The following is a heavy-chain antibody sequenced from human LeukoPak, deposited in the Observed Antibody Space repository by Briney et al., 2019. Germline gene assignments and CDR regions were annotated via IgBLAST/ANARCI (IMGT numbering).Heavy chain of an antibody. V-gene: IGHV4-39*01. Sequence: KPSETLSLTCTVSGGSISSSRYYWGWIRQPPGKGLEWLGSIYYSGSTYYNPSLKSRVTISVDTSKNQFSLKLSSVTAADTAVYYCARRVYGGKMHRWFDPWGQGTLVTVSS. J-gene: IGHJ5*02. CDR3: ARRVYGGKMHRWFDP. CDR2: IYYSGST. CDR1: GGSISSSRYY. D-gene: IGHD4-23*01.